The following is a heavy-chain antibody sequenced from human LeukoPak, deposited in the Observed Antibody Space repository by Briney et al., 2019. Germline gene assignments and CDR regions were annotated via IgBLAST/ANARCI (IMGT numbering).Heavy chain of an antibody. D-gene: IGHD3-3*01. CDR2: IYYSGST. CDR1: GGSISSYY. Sequence: SETLSLTCTVSGGSISSYYWSWIRQPPGKGLEWIGYIYYSGSTNYNPSPKSRVTISVDTSKNQFSLKLSSVTAADTAVYYCARHPYYDFWSGYPDPSGYGMDVWGQGTTVTVSS. J-gene: IGHJ6*02. V-gene: IGHV4-59*08. CDR3: ARHPYYDFWSGYPDPSGYGMDV.